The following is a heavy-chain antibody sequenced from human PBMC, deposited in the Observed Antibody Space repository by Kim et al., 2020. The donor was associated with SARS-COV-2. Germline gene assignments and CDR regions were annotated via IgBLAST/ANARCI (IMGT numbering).Heavy chain of an antibody. D-gene: IGHD2-15*01. Sequence: GGSLRLSCAASGFTFSDYYMSWIRQALGKGLEWVSYISSSGSTIYYADSVKGRFTISRDNAKNSLYLQMNSLRAEDTAVYYCARFCSGGSCYYFDYWGQGTLVTVSS. J-gene: IGHJ4*02. CDR3: ARFCSGGSCYYFDY. CDR2: ISSSGSTI. CDR1: GFTFSDYY. V-gene: IGHV3-11*01.